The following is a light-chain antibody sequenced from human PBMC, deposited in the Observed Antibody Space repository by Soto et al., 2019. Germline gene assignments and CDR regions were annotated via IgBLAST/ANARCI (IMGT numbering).Light chain of an antibody. Sequence: QSALTQPRSVSGSPGQSVTISCTGTSSDVGGYNYVSWYQQNPGKAPKLMIYDVTKWPSGVPDRFSGSKSGSTASLTISGLQAEDEADYYCCSYAGSYFYVFGTGTKLTVL. CDR3: CSYAGSYFYV. J-gene: IGLJ1*01. CDR1: SSDVGGYNY. CDR2: DVT. V-gene: IGLV2-11*01.